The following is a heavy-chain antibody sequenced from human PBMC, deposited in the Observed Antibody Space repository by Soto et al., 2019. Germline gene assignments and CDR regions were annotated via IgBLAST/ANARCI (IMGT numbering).Heavy chain of an antibody. J-gene: IGHJ3*02. CDR3: ARPIYDFWSGYYPVPDNFDI. D-gene: IGHD3-3*01. CDR1: GFTFSSYG. Sequence: GGSLRLSCAASGFTFSSYGMHWVRQAPGKGLEWVAVIWYDGSNKYYADSVKGRFTISRDNSKNTLYLQMNSLRAEDTAVYYCARPIYDFWSGYYPVPDNFDIWGQGTMVTVSS. CDR2: IWYDGSNK. V-gene: IGHV3-33*01.